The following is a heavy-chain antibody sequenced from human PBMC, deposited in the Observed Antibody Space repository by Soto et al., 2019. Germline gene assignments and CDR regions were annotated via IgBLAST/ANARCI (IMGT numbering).Heavy chain of an antibody. CDR3: AKVRSTWYHYYGMDV. CDR2: ISGSGGST. D-gene: IGHD6-13*01. CDR1: GFTFDTYA. Sequence: GSLRLSCAASGFTFDTYAMSRVRQAPGKGLEWVSGISGSGGSTDYADSVKGRFTISRDNSKNTVSLQMNNLRAEDAAIYYCAKVRSTWYHYYGMDVWGQGTTVTVSS. J-gene: IGHJ6*02. V-gene: IGHV3-23*01.